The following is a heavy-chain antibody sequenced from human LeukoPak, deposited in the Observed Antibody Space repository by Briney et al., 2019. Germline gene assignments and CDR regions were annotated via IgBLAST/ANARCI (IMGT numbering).Heavy chain of an antibody. Sequence: PSETLSLTCAVYGGSFSGYYWSWIRQPPGKGLEWIGEINHSGSTNYNPSLKSRVTISVGTSKNQFSLKLSSVTAADTAVYYCARQLADDAFDIWGQGTMVTVSS. CDR1: GGSFSGYY. V-gene: IGHV4-34*01. CDR3: ARQLADDAFDI. J-gene: IGHJ3*02. CDR2: INHSGST. D-gene: IGHD6-6*01.